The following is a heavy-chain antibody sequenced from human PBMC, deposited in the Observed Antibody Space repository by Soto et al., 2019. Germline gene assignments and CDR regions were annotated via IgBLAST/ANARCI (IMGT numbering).Heavy chain of an antibody. D-gene: IGHD2-15*01. J-gene: IGHJ4*02. CDR1: GFTFSSYA. CDR2: ISGSGGST. CDR3: AKVRDKASDYFDY. Sequence: EVQLLESGGGLVQPGGSLRLSCAASGFTFSSYAMSWVRQAPGKGLEWVSAISGSGGSTYYPDSVKGRFTISRDNSKNTLYLQMNSLRAEDTAVYYCAKVRDKASDYFDYWGQGTLVTVSS. V-gene: IGHV3-23*01.